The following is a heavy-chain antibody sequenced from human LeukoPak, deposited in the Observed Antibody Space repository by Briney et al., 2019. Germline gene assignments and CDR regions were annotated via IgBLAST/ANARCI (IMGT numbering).Heavy chain of an antibody. Sequence: SETLSLTCTASGGSISSGSYYWSWIRQPAGKGLEWIGRIYTSGSNNYNPSLKSRVTRSVDTSKNQSSLKLSSVTAADSAVYYCARVGGIAAADKYFFDYWARETGSPSP. J-gene: IGHJ4*02. D-gene: IGHD6-13*01. CDR2: IYTSGSN. CDR3: ARVGGIAAADKYFFDY. V-gene: IGHV4-61*02. CDR1: GGSISSGSYY.